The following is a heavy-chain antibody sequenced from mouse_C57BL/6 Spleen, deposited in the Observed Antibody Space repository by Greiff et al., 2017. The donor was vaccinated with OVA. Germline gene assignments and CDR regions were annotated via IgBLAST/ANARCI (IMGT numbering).Heavy chain of an antibody. Sequence: EVHLVESEGGLVQPGSSMKLSCTASGFTFSDYYMAWVRQVPEKGLEWVANINYDGSSTYYLDSLKSRFIISRDNAKNILYLQMSSLKSEDTATYYCARAGYYSNYDYAMDYWGQGTSVTVSS. V-gene: IGHV5-16*01. CDR3: ARAGYYSNYDYAMDY. CDR1: GFTFSDYY. D-gene: IGHD2-5*01. CDR2: INYDGSST. J-gene: IGHJ4*01.